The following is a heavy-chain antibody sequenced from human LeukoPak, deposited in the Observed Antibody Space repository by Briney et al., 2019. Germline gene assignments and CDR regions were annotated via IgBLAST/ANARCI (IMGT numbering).Heavy chain of an antibody. D-gene: IGHD2-15*01. CDR1: GFTFNYYW. J-gene: IGHJ3*02. CDR2: LKPDGSDK. V-gene: IGHV3-7*01. Sequence: PRGSLRLSCAASGFTFNYYWMSWVRQAPGEGLEWVANLKPDGSDKYYVDSVKGRFTISRDNAKNSLYLQMNSLRAEDTAVYYCAREDMWAFDIWGQGTMVTVSS. CDR3: AREDMWAFDI.